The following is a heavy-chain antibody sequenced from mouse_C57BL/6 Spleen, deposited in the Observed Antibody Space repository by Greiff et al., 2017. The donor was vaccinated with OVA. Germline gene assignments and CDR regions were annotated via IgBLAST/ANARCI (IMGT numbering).Heavy chain of an antibody. CDR2: INPNNGGT. CDR3: ARCYGSSYYFDY. Sequence: VQLQQSGPELVKPGASVKISCKASGYTFTDYYMNWVKQSHGKSLEWIGDINPNNGGTSYNQKFKGKATLTVDKSSSTAYMELRSLTSEDSAVYYCARCYGSSYYFDYWGQGTTLTVSS. V-gene: IGHV1-26*01. D-gene: IGHD1-1*01. CDR1: GYTFTDYY. J-gene: IGHJ2*01.